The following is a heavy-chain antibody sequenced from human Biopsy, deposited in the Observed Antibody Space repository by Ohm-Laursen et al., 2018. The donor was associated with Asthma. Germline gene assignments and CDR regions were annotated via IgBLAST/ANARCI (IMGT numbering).Heavy chain of an antibody. V-gene: IGHV1-69*13. D-gene: IGHD6-19*01. CDR2: IMTVFGTT. CDR3: ARCQVGYSSGWSLLLKKIYYSGMDV. J-gene: IGHJ6*02. Sequence: SVKVSCKAPGGTFSNFAISWVRQAPGQGFEWLGGIMTVFGTTNYAQKFQGRVTITADESTGTAYMEVTSLRSEDTAIYYCARCQVGYSSGWSLLLKKIYYSGMDVWGQGTAVTVSS. CDR1: GGTFSNFA.